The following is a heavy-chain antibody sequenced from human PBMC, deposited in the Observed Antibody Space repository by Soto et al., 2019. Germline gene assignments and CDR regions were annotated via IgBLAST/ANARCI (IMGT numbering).Heavy chain of an antibody. D-gene: IGHD6-19*01. V-gene: IGHV4-39*01. CDR3: VRHEEVAGRVNLIDY. Sequence: PSETLSLTCTVSGGSISSSSFHWGWIRQPPGKGLEWIGTIYYSGSTSYNPSLKSRVTISVDTSKNQFSLKLSSVTAADTAVYYCVRHEEVAGRVNLIDYWGQGTLVTVYS. CDR1: GGSISSSSFH. J-gene: IGHJ4*02. CDR2: IYYSGST.